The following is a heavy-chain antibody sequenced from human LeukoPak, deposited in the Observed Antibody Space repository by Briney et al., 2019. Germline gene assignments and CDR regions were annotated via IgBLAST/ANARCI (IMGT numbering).Heavy chain of an antibody. V-gene: IGHV1-46*03. CDR3: ARGTPVSPARLVFHYMDV. CDR1: GYTFTSYY. D-gene: IGHD2-15*01. Sequence: EASVKVSCKASGYTFTSYYMHLVRQAPGQGLEWMGIINPSGCSTSYAQKFQGRVTMTRDTSTSTVYMELSSLRSEGTAVFYCARGTPVSPARLVFHYMDVWGKGTTVTVSS. CDR2: INPSGCST. J-gene: IGHJ6*03.